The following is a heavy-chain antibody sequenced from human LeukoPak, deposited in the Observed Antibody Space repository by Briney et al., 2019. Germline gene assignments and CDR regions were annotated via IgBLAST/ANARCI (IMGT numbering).Heavy chain of an antibody. V-gene: IGHV3-9*01. CDR1: GFTFDDYA. J-gene: IGHJ4*02. CDR3: AKDPGLRYFDY. CDR2: ISWNSGSI. D-gene: IGHD4-17*01. Sequence: PGGSLRLSCAASGFTFDDYAMHWVRQAPGKGLEWVSGISWNSGSIGYADSVKGRFTISRDNAKNSLYLQMNSLRAEDTAVYYCAKDPGLRYFDYWGQGTLVTVSS.